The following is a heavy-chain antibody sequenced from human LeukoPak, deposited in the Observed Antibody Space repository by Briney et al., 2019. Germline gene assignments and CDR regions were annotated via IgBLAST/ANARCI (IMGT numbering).Heavy chain of an antibody. V-gene: IGHV4-30-2*01. J-gene: IGHJ2*01. CDR1: GGSISSGGYS. CDR3: ARQYYYDSSGYFSFGPCPRKEHWYFDL. CDR2: IYHSGST. D-gene: IGHD3-22*01. Sequence: SETLSLTCAVSGGSISSGGYSWSWIRQPPGKGLEWIGYIYHSGSTYYNPSLKSRVTISVDRSKNQFSLKLSSVTAADTAVYYCARQYYYDSSGYFSFGPCPRKEHWYFDLWGRGTLVTVSS.